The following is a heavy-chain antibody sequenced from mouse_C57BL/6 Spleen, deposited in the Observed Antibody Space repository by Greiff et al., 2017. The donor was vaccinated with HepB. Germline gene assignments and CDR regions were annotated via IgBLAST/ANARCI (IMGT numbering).Heavy chain of an antibody. CDR2: IWSGGST. V-gene: IGHV2-2*01. J-gene: IGHJ3*01. CDR3: ARGGDGFPWFAY. CDR1: GFSLTSYG. Sequence: QVQLQQSGPGLVQPSQSLSITCTVSGFSLTSYGVHWVRQSPGKGLEWLGVIWSGGSTDYNAAFISRLSISKDNSKSQVFFKMNSLQADDTAIYYCARGGDGFPWFAYWGQGTLVTVSA. D-gene: IGHD2-3*01.